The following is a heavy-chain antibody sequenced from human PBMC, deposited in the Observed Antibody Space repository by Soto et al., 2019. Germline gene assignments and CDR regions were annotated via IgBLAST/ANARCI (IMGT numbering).Heavy chain of an antibody. D-gene: IGHD3-22*01. CDR3: ARGTYYYDSSGYYFLDY. J-gene: IGHJ4*02. Sequence: ASVKVSCKASGYTFTSYYMHWVRQAPGQGLEWMGIINPSGGSTSYAQKFQGRVTMTRDTSTSTVYMELSSLRSEDTAVYYCARGTYYYDSSGYYFLDYWGQGTLVTVSS. V-gene: IGHV1-46*01. CDR1: GYTFTSYY. CDR2: INPSGGST.